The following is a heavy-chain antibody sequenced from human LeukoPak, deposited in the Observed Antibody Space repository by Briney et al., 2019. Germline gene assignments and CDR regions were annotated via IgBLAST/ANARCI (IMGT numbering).Heavy chain of an antibody. CDR2: ISSSSSTI. V-gene: IGHV3-48*01. CDR3: ARDYGNNWFDP. J-gene: IGHJ5*02. CDR1: GFTFSSYS. D-gene: IGHD4-17*01. Sequence: GGSLRLSCVASGFTFSSYSMNWVRQAPGKGLEWVSYISSSSSTIYYADSVKGRFTISRDNAKNSLYLQMNSLRAEDTAVYYCARDYGNNWFDPWGQGTLVTVSA.